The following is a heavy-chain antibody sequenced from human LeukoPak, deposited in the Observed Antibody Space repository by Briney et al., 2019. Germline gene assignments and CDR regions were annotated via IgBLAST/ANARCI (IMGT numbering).Heavy chain of an antibody. D-gene: IGHD6-13*01. V-gene: IGHV1-69*05. CDR3: ARDRGERDSTWSLPAHGFDI. CDR1: GGTFSSYA. CDR2: IFPIFRTA. J-gene: IGHJ3*02. Sequence: SVKVSCKASGGTFSSYAINWVRHAPGQGLEWMGRIFPIFRTANYAQKFQGRVTVTTDESTSTAYMELSSLRPEDTAMYYCARDRGERDSTWSLPAHGFDIWGQGTVVTVSS.